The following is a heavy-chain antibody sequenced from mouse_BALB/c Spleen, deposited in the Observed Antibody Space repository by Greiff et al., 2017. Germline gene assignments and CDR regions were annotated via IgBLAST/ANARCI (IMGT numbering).Heavy chain of an antibody. Sequence: EVKLMESGGGLVQPGGSLRLSCATSGFSFTDYYMSWVRQPPGKALEWLGFIRNKANGYTTEYSASVKGRFTISRDNSKSILYLQMNTLRAEDSATYYCARGTTATYYFDYWGQGTTLTVSS. D-gene: IGHD1-2*01. CDR1: GFSFTDYY. J-gene: IGHJ2*01. V-gene: IGHV7-3*02. CDR2: IRNKANGYTT. CDR3: ARGTTATYYFDY.